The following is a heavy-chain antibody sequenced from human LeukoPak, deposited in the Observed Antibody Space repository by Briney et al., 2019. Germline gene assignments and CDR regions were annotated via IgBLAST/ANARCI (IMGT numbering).Heavy chain of an antibody. CDR3: ARGRYYYDSSGYYTIDY. CDR1: GGSFSGYY. Sequence: ETLSLTCAVYGGSFSGYYWSWIRQPPGKGLEWIGEINHSGSTNYNPSLKSRVTISVDTSKNQFSLKLSSVTAADTAVYYCARGRYYYDSSGYYTIDYWGQGTLVTVSS. V-gene: IGHV4-34*01. J-gene: IGHJ4*02. D-gene: IGHD3-22*01. CDR2: INHSGST.